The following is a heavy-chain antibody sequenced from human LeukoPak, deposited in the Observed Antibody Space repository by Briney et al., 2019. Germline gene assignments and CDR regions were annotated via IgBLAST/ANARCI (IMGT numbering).Heavy chain of an antibody. D-gene: IGHD3-9*01. CDR1: GYTFTSNY. V-gene: IGHV1-2*02. CDR3: ARDGRLGANYDIPQGAFDI. CDR2: INPNSGGT. J-gene: IGHJ3*02. Sequence: GASVKVSCKAFGYTFTSNYMHWVRQAPGQGLEWMGWINPNSGGTNYAQKFQGRVTMTRDTSISTAYMELSRLRSDDTAVYYCARDGRLGANYDIPQGAFDIWGQGTMVTVSS.